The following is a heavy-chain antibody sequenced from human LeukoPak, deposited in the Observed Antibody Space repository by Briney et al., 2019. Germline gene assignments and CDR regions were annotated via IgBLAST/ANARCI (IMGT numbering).Heavy chain of an antibody. CDR1: GYTFTSYG. J-gene: IGHJ4*02. D-gene: IGHD5-18*01. CDR2: ISAYNGNT. Sequence: ASVKLSCKASGYTFTSYGISWVRQAPGQGLEWMGWISAYNGNTNYARKLQGRVTMTTDTSTSTAYMELRSLRSDDTAVYYCARAGYSYGPLGILNYWGQGTLVTVSS. V-gene: IGHV1-18*01. CDR3: ARAGYSYGPLGILNY.